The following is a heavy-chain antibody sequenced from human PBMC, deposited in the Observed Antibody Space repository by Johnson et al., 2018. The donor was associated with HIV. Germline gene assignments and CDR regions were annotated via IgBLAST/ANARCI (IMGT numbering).Heavy chain of an antibody. V-gene: IGHV3-30*02. CDR3: AKARGYDPYDAFDI. D-gene: IGHD5-12*01. Sequence: QVQLVESGGGVVQPGGSLRLSCAASGFTFSSYGMHWVRQAPGKGLEWVAIIWYDGSNKYYADSVKGRFTISRDNSKNTLYLQMNSLRAEDTAVYYCAKARGYDPYDAFDIWGQGTMVTVSS. J-gene: IGHJ3*02. CDR1: GFTFSSYG. CDR2: IWYDGSNK.